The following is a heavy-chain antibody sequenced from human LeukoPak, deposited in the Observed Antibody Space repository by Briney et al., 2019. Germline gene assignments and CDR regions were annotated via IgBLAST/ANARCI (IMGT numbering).Heavy chain of an antibody. CDR3: ARGMYINYGDY. J-gene: IGHJ4*02. CDR1: GFTFSSYW. V-gene: IGHV3-74*01. Sequence: GGSLRLSCAASGFTFSSYWMHWVRQAPGKGLVWVSRISSDGSSTTYADSVKGRFTISRDNAKNTLYLHMNSLRAEDTAVYYCARGMYINYGDYWGQGTLVTVSS. CDR2: ISSDGSST. D-gene: IGHD4-17*01.